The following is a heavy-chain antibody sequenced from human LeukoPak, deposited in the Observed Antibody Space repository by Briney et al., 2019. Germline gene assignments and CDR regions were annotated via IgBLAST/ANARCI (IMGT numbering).Heavy chain of an antibody. Sequence: ASVKVSCKASGYTFTSYGISWVRQATGQGLEWMGWMNPNSGNTGYAQKFQGRVTMTRNTSISTAYMELSSLRSEDTAVYYCARGLRFVGIDPWGQGTLVTVSS. CDR2: MNPNSGNT. J-gene: IGHJ5*02. CDR3: ARGLRFVGIDP. D-gene: IGHD3-3*01. V-gene: IGHV1-8*02. CDR1: GYTFTSYG.